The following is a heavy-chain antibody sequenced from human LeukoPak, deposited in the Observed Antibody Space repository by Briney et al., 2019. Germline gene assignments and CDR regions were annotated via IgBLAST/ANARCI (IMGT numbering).Heavy chain of an antibody. CDR1: GYTLTELS. Sequence: GASVKVSCKASGYTLTELSMHWVRQAPGKGLEWMGGFDHEDGETIYAQKFQGRVTMTEDTSTDTAYMELSSLRSEDTAVYYCATVTDMITFGGVIAPLDVWGQGTTVTVSS. D-gene: IGHD3-16*02. CDR2: FDHEDGET. J-gene: IGHJ6*02. V-gene: IGHV1-24*01. CDR3: ATVTDMITFGGVIAPLDV.